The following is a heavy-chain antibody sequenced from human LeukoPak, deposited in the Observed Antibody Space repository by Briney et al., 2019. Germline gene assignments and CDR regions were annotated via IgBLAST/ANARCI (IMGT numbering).Heavy chain of an antibody. J-gene: IGHJ4*02. CDR1: GFTFSSYA. Sequence: SGGSLRLSCAASGFTFSSYAMHWVRQAPGKGLEYVSTISGNGGSTYYADSVKGRFTISRDNSKNTLYLQMSSLRAEDTAVYYCVKESQQLVRYFDYWGQGTLVTVSS. D-gene: IGHD6-13*01. CDR3: VKESQQLVRYFDY. V-gene: IGHV3-64D*06. CDR2: ISGNGGST.